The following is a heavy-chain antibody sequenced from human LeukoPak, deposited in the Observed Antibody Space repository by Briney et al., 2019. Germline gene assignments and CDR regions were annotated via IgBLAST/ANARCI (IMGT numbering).Heavy chain of an antibody. V-gene: IGHV3-9*01. D-gene: IGHD6-13*01. J-gene: IGHJ4*02. Sequence: GGSLRLSCAASGFTFDDYAMHWVRQAPGRGLEWVSGISWNSGYIAYADSVKGRFTISRDNAKNSLYLQMNSLIPEGTALYYCAKRSAAGMVGYFDYWGQGTLVTVSS. CDR1: GFTFDDYA. CDR3: AKRSAAGMVGYFDY. CDR2: ISWNSGYI.